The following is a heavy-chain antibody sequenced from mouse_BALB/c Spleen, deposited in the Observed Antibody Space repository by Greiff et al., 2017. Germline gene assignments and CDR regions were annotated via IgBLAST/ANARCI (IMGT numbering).Heavy chain of an antibody. CDR3: ARWGTTVVAKRDYYAMDY. CDR1: GYTFTNYW. V-gene: IGHV1-63*02. J-gene: IGHJ4*01. D-gene: IGHD1-1*01. CDR2: IYPGGGYT. Sequence: QVQLKESGAELVRPGTSVKMSCKAAGYTFTNYWIGWVKQRPGHGLEWIGDIYPGGGYTNYNEKFKGKATLTADTSSSTAYMQLSSLTSEDSAIYYCARWGTTVVAKRDYYAMDYWGQGTSVTVSS.